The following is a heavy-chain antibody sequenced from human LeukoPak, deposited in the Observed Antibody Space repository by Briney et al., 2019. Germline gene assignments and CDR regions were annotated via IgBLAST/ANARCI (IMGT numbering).Heavy chain of an antibody. CDR3: ARGRGSWYGVYFDY. CDR1: GFTFTDYW. Sequence: GGSLRLSCAASGFTFTDYWMSWVRQAPGKGLEWVANIKRDGSEKYYVDSVKGRFTISRDNAKNSLYLQKNSLRTEDTAVYYCARGRGSWYGVYFDYWGQGTLVTVSS. CDR2: IKRDGSEK. V-gene: IGHV3-7*01. J-gene: IGHJ4*02. D-gene: IGHD6-13*01.